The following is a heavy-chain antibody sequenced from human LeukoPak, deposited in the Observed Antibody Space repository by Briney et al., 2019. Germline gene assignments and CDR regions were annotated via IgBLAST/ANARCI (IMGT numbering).Heavy chain of an antibody. CDR1: GFTFSSYA. V-gene: IGHV3-23*01. CDR3: AKDGTYSSEYY. CDR2: ISGSGGSS. Sequence: PGGSLRLSCAASGFTFSSYALSWVRQAPGKGLEWVSAISGSGGSSYYADSVKGRFTISRDNSKNTLYLQMNSLRAEDTAVYYCAKDGTYSSEYYWGQGTLVTVSS. J-gene: IGHJ4*02. D-gene: IGHD6-25*01.